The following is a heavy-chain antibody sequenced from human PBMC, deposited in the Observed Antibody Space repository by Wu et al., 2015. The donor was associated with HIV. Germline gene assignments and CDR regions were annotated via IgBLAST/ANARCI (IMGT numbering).Heavy chain of an antibody. CDR3: ATVDPDIVVVTAILDAFDI. V-gene: IGHV1-24*01. J-gene: IGHJ3*02. CDR2: FDPEDGET. D-gene: IGHD2-21*02. CDR1: GYTLTELS. Sequence: QVQLVQSGAEVKKPGASVKVSCKVSGYTLTELSMHWVRQAPGKGLEWMGGFDPEDGETIYAQKFQGRVTMTEDTSTDTAYMELSSLRSEDTAVYYCATVDPDIVVVTAILDAFDIWGQGDNGSPSLQ.